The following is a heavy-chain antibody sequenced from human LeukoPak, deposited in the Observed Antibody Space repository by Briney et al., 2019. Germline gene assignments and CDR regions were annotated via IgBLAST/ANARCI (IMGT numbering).Heavy chain of an antibody. Sequence: SVKVSCKASGGTFSSYAISWVRQAPGQGLEWMGGIIPIFGTANYAQKFQGRVTITADESTSTAYMELSSLRSEDTAVYYCVRVVDRYYDILTGNTGMDVWGQGTTVTVSS. J-gene: IGHJ6*02. CDR3: VRVVDRYYDILTGNTGMDV. CDR2: IIPIFGTA. D-gene: IGHD3-9*01. V-gene: IGHV1-69*13. CDR1: GGTFSSYA.